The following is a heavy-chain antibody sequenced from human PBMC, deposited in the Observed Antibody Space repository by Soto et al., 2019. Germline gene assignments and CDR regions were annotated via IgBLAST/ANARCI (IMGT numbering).Heavy chain of an antibody. CDR2: INPNSGVA. D-gene: IGHD2-2*02. Sequence: ASVKVSCKASGYTFTGYYMHWVRQAPGQGLEWMGRINPNSGVANYAQKFQGRVTMTRDKSTSTAYMELSSLRSEDTAVYYCARKYCSSTSCYTERGFDYWGQGTLVTVSS. V-gene: IGHV1-2*02. CDR1: GYTFTGYY. CDR3: ARKYCSSTSCYTERGFDY. J-gene: IGHJ4*02.